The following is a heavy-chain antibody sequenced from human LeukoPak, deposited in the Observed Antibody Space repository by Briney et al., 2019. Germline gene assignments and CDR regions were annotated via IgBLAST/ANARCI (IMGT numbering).Heavy chain of an antibody. J-gene: IGHJ4*02. Sequence: GGSLRLSCAASGFTFSNAWMNWVRQAPGKGLEWVGRIKSKTDGGTTDYAAPVKGRFTISRDDSKNTLYLQMNSLRAEDTAVYYCAKSYNGYESKPDYWGQGTLVTVSS. D-gene: IGHD5-12*01. CDR3: AKSYNGYESKPDY. CDR1: GFTFSNAW. V-gene: IGHV3-15*07. CDR2: IKSKTDGGTT.